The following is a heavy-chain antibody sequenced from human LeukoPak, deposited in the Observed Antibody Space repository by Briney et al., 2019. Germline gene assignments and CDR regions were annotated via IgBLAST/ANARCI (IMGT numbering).Heavy chain of an antibody. CDR3: ASQAGSGYDFNY. D-gene: IGHD5-12*01. CDR2: ISDDGSDK. V-gene: IGHV3-30*04. CDR1: GFTFSSYA. Sequence: PGRSLRLSCAASGFTFSSYAMHWVRQAPGEGLEWVAVISDDGSDKYYVDSVKGRFTISRDNSKNTLYLQMNSLRAEDTAVYYCASQAGSGYDFNYWGQGTLVTVSS. J-gene: IGHJ4*02.